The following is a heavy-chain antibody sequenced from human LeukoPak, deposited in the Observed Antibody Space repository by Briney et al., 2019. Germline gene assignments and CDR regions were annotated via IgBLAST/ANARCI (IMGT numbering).Heavy chain of an antibody. CDR3: ARDTEDFDY. CDR1: GYSFTSYY. Sequence: ASVKVSCKASGYSFTSYYIHWVRQAPGQGLEWMGIINPSGGSTTYAQKFQGRVTMTRDTSTSTVYMELSSLRSEDTAVYYCARDTEDFDYWGQGTLVTVSS. V-gene: IGHV1-46*01. J-gene: IGHJ4*02. CDR2: INPSGGST.